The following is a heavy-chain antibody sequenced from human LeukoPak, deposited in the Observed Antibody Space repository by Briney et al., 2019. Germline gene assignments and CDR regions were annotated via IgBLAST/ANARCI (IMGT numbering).Heavy chain of an antibody. CDR1: GGSFSGYY. D-gene: IGHD2-2*01. V-gene: IGHV4-34*01. J-gene: IGHJ4*02. Sequence: PSETLSLTCAVYGGSFSGYYWSWIRQPPGKGPEWIGEINHSGSTNYNPSLKSRVTISVDTSKNQFSLKLSSVTAADTAVYYCARGAYCSSTSCLHYFDYWGQGTLVTVSS. CDR3: ARGAYCSSTSCLHYFDY. CDR2: INHSGST.